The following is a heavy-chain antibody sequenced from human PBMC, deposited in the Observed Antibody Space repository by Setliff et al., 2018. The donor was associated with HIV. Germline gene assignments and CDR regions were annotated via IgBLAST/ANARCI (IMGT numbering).Heavy chain of an antibody. CDR2: IYHNGNT. V-gene: IGHV4-39*07. D-gene: IGHD3-3*01. J-gene: IGHJ4*02. CDR1: GGSTSSSSYY. Sequence: KPSETLSLTCTVAGGSTSSSSYYWGWIRQPPGMGLEWIASIYHNGNTYYNPSLKSRVTMSVDTSKNQFSMKLSSVTAADTAVYYCARGGGFWSGQLDFWGQGTLVTVSS. CDR3: ARGGGFWSGQLDF.